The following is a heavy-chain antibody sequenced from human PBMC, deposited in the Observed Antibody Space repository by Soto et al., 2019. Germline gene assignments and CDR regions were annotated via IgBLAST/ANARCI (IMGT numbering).Heavy chain of an antibody. Sequence: GGSLRLSCAASGFTFSSYALNWVRQAPGKGLEWVSSITDSGDNTYYADSVQGRFTISRDNSKNTLYLQMDSLRADDTALYYCAKLGSNNWYGVIQHWGQGTLVTVSS. V-gene: IGHV3-23*01. CDR2: ITDSGDNT. CDR3: AKLGSNNWYGVIQH. J-gene: IGHJ1*01. D-gene: IGHD1-20*01. CDR1: GFTFSSYA.